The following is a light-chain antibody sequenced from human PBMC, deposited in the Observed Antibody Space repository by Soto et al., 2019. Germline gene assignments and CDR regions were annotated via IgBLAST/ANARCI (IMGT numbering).Light chain of an antibody. CDR2: EVS. CDR3: SSYTSSSTHV. CDR1: SSDVGGYNY. V-gene: IGLV2-14*01. J-gene: IGLJ2*01. Sequence: QSALTQPASVSGSPGQSITISCTGTSSDVGGYNYVPWFQQYPGKAPKLMIFEVSNRPSGVSNRFSGSKSGNTASLTISGLQAEDEGNYYCSSYTSSSTHVFGGGTKLTVL.